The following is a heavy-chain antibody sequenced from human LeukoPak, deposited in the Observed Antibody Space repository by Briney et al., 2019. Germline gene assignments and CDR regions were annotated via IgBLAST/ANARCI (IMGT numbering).Heavy chain of an antibody. J-gene: IGHJ4*02. D-gene: IGHD2-15*01. V-gene: IGHV3-11*01. Sequence: GGSLRLSCAASGFTFSSYWMSRIRQAPGKGLEWVSYISTSASSIYYADSVKGRFTISRDNAKNSLYLHMNSLRAEDTAVYYCAKGLLRLDYWGQGTLVTVSS. CDR2: ISTSASSI. CDR1: GFTFSSYW. CDR3: AKGLLRLDY.